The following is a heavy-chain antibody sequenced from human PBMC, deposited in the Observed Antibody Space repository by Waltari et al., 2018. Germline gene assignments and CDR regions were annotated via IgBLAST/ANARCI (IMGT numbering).Heavy chain of an antibody. Sequence: EVQLVESGGGLVKPGGSLRLSCAASGFTFTTYTMNWVRQAPGKWLEWVSSITTSTSYIYYADSVKGRFTISRDNPKNSLYLQMNSLRSEDTAVYYCARDEAYSNGFRGYDYWGQGTLVTVSS. D-gene: IGHD5-18*01. CDR3: ARDEAYSNGFRGYDY. CDR1: GFTFTTYT. CDR2: ITTSTSYI. V-gene: IGHV3-21*01. J-gene: IGHJ4*02.